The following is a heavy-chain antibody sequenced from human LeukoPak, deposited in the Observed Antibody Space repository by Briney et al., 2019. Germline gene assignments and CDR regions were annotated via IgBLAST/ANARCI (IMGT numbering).Heavy chain of an antibody. V-gene: IGHV4-39*07. D-gene: IGHD3-10*01. CDR2: IYYSGST. CDR1: GGSISSSSYY. CDR3: ARESYGSGSYYKYYYYYYMDV. Sequence: SETLSLTCTVSGGSISSSSYYWGWIRQPPGKGLEWIGSIYYSGSTYYNPSLKSRVTISVDTSKNQFSLKLSSVTAADTAVYYCARESYGSGSYYKYYYYYYMDVWGKGTTVTISS. J-gene: IGHJ6*03.